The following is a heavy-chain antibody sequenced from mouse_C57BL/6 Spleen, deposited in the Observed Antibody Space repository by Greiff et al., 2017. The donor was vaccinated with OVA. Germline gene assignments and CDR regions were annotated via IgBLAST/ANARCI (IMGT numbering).Heavy chain of an antibody. CDR3: ASWRDYDGDWYFDV. D-gene: IGHD2-4*01. J-gene: IGHJ1*03. Sequence: EVKLMESGGGLVQPGGSLKLSCAASGFTFSDYYMYWVRQTPEKRLEWVAYISNGGGSTYYPDTVKGRFTISRDNAKNTLYLQMSRLKSEDTAMYYCASWRDYDGDWYFDVWGTGTTVTVSS. CDR2: ISNGGGST. V-gene: IGHV5-12*01. CDR1: GFTFSDYY.